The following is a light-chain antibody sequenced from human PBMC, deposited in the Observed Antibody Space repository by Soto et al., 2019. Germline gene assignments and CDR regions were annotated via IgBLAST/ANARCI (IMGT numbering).Light chain of an antibody. V-gene: IGLV2-23*01. CDR3: CLYVGGRTYV. CDR1: VGL. Sequence: QSALTQPASVSGSPGQSITISCTGTVGLVSWYQQHPGKVPKLIIYDDTKRPSGVSSRFSGSKSGNTASLTISGLQTEDEADYYCCLYVGGRTYVFGNGTRSPS. CDR2: DDT. J-gene: IGLJ1*01.